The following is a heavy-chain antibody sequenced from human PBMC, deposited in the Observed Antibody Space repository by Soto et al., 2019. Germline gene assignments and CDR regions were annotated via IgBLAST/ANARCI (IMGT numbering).Heavy chain of an antibody. J-gene: IGHJ4*01. V-gene: IGHV4-59*12. Sequence: SETLSLTCTVSGGSISSYYWSWIRQPPGKGLEWIGYIYSSGSTNYNPSLKSRVTISVDTSKNQYSLQLNSVTHEDTAVYLCARGEQYSGRIFDYWGQGTLVTVSS. CDR1: GGSISSYY. CDR2: IYSSGST. D-gene: IGHD1-26*01. CDR3: ARGEQYSGRIFDY.